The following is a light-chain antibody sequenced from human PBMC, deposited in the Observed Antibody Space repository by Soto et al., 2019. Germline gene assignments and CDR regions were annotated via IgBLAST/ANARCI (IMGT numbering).Light chain of an antibody. J-gene: IGLJ3*02. V-gene: IGLV2-23*01. CDR3: CSYAGRSAGV. Sequence: QSALTQPASVSGSPGQWITISCSGTSSDVGNSNFVSWYQHHPGKAPKLMIYEGTKLSSGVSNRFSGSKSGNTSSLTIGGRQAEDEADYYCCSYAGRSAGVFGGGTKLTVL. CDR2: EGT. CDR1: SSDVGNSNF.